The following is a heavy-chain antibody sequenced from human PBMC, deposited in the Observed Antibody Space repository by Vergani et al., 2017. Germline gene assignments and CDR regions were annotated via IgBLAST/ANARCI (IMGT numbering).Heavy chain of an antibody. Sequence: EVQLVESGGGLVQPGGSLRLSCAASGFTFSSYEMNWVRQAPGKGLEWVSYISSSGSTIYYADSVKGRFTISRDNAKNSLYLQMNSLRAEDTAVYYCARGSGDYYDSSGYQNDAFDIWGQGTMVTVSS. V-gene: IGHV3-48*03. J-gene: IGHJ3*02. CDR3: ARGSGDYYDSSGYQNDAFDI. CDR2: ISSSGSTI. D-gene: IGHD3-22*01. CDR1: GFTFSSYE.